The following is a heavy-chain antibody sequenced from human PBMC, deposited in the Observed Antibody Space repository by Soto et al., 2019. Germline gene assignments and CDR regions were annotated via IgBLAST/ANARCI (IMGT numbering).Heavy chain of an antibody. V-gene: IGHV3-7*01. CDR1: GFTFSSYW. CDR3: ARVSCSGGSCYQFYYYYYGMDV. D-gene: IGHD2-15*01. CDR2: IKQDGSEK. Sequence: GGSLRLSCVASGFTFSSYWMSWVRQAPGKGLEWVANIKQDGSEKYYVDSVQGRFTISRDNAKNSLYLQMNSLRAEDTAVYYCARVSCSGGSCYQFYYYYYGMDVWGQGTTVTVSS. J-gene: IGHJ6*02.